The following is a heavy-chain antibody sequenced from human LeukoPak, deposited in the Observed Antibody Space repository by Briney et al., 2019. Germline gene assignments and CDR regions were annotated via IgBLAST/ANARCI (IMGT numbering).Heavy chain of an antibody. V-gene: IGHV3-48*01. CDR1: GFTFSSYS. CDR2: ISSSTSTI. CDR3: ARLPVVPAAIIYYYYYYMDV. D-gene: IGHD2-2*01. J-gene: IGHJ6*03. Sequence: GGTLRLSCSASGFTFSSYSMNWVRQAPGKGLEWVSYISSSTSTIYYADSVKGRFTISRDNAKNSLYLQMNSLRAEDTAVYYCARLPVVPAAIIYYYYYYMDVWGKGTTVTVSS.